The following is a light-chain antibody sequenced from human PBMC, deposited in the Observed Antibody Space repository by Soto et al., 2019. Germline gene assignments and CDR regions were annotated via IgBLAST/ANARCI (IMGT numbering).Light chain of an antibody. CDR2: DAS. CDR1: QTVSTF. Sequence: SQMTQSPCTLSASAGATVTITCRSSQTVSTFMAWNQQTPAKAPNHLIFDASSLKSGVPSRFSGSGSRTEFSLTISRLQSDDLATYYCQQYDSYSWTFGQGTKVDSK. V-gene: IGKV1-5*01. CDR3: QQYDSYSWT. J-gene: IGKJ1*01.